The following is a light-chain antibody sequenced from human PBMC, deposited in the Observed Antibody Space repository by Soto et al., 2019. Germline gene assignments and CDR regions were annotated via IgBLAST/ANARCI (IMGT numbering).Light chain of an antibody. CDR1: SSDVGGYNY. Sequence: QSVLTQPRSASGSPGQSVTISCTGTSSDVGGYNYVSWYQQHPGKAPKLMIYEVSKRPSGVPDRFSGSKSGNTASLTVSGLQAEDEADYYCSSYAASNNFGVFGTGSKVTVL. V-gene: IGLV2-8*01. CDR2: EVS. J-gene: IGLJ1*01. CDR3: SSYAASNNFGV.